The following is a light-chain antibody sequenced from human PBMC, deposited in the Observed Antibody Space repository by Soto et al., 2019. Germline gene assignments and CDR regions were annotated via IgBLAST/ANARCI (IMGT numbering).Light chain of an antibody. J-gene: IGKJ2*01. CDR2: AAS. CDR1: QAIRSD. V-gene: IGKV1-6*01. CDR3: LQDYNYPYT. Sequence: AIQMTQSPSSLSASVGDTVTMTCRASQAIRSDLGWYQQKPGEAPKLLIYAASSLQSGVPSRFSGSGSGTDFTLTISSLQPEDFATYYCLQDYNYPYTFGQGTKLEIK.